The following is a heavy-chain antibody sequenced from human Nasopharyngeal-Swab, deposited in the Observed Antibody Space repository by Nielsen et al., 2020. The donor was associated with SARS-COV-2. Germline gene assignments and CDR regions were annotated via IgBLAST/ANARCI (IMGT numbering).Heavy chain of an antibody. D-gene: IGHD6-19*01. J-gene: IGHJ4*02. Sequence: SGPTLVKPKQTLTLTCTFSGFSLSTSGMCVSWIRQPPGKALEWLALIDWDDDKYYSTSLKTRLTISKDTSKNQVVLTMTNMDPVDTATYYCARIMQVAATGDYFDYWGQGTLVTVSS. CDR2: IDWDDDK. CDR3: ARIMQVAATGDYFDY. V-gene: IGHV2-70*01. CDR1: GFSLSTSGMC.